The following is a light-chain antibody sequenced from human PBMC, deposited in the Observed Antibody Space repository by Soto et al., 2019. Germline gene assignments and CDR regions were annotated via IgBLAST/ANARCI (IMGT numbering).Light chain of an antibody. V-gene: IGKV3-20*01. CDR1: QSVSSSY. J-gene: IGKJ1*01. CDR2: GAS. CDR3: QQYASSPWT. Sequence: EIVLTQSPGTLSLSPGERATLSCRASQSVSSSYLAWYQQKPGQAPRLLIYGASSRATGIPDRFSGSGSETDFTLTIIRLEPEDFAVYYCQQYASSPWTFGQGTKVDIK.